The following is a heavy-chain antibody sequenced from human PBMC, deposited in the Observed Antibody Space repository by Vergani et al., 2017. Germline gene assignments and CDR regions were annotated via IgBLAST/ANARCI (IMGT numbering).Heavy chain of an antibody. V-gene: IGHV4-59*12. J-gene: IGHJ5*02. CDR1: GGSISSYY. CDR2: IYYSGST. CDR3: ARALLNSPRWFDP. Sequence: QVQLQESGPGLVKPSETLSLTCTVSGGSISSYYWSWIRQPPGKGLEWIGYIYYSGSTNYNPSLKIRVTISVDKSKNQFALKLSSVTAADTAVYYCARALLNSPRWFDPWGQGTLVTVSS. D-gene: IGHD3-10*01.